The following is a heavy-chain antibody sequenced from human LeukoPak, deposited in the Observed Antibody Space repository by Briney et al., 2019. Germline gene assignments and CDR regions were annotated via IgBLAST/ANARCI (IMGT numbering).Heavy chain of an antibody. CDR3: ARTYYDILTGPIDAFDI. J-gene: IGHJ3*02. CDR1: GFTFSSYE. Sequence: PGGSLRLSCAASGFTFSSYEMNWVRQAPGKGLEWVSYISSSGSTIYYADSVKGRFTISRDNAKNSLYLQMNSLRAEDTAVYYCARTYYDILTGPIDAFDIWGQGTMVTVSS. D-gene: IGHD3-9*01. V-gene: IGHV3-48*03. CDR2: ISSSGSTI.